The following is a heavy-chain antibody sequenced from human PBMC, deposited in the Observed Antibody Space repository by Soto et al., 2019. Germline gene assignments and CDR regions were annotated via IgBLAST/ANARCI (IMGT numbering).Heavy chain of an antibody. Sequence: GGSLRLSCAASGFTFSSYSMNWVRQAPGKGLEWVSYISSSSGTIYYADSVKGRFTISRNNAKNSLYLQMNSLRDEDTAVYYCARASTTVVTHYFDYWGQGTLVTVSS. CDR2: ISSSSGTI. CDR1: GFTFSSYS. V-gene: IGHV3-48*02. D-gene: IGHD4-17*01. J-gene: IGHJ4*02. CDR3: ARASTTVVTHYFDY.